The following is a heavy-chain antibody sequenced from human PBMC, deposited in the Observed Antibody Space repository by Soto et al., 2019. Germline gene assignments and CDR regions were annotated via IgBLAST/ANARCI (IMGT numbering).Heavy chain of an antibody. V-gene: IGHV3-30*18. CDR1: GFTFSSYG. CDR3: AKGGGYPR. CDR2: ISHDGGNK. Sequence: HPGGSLRLSCAASGFTFSSYGMHWVRQAPGKGLEWVAVISHDGGNKYYADSVRGRFTISRDNLRNTLYLQMNSLRAEDTAVYYCAKGGGYPRWGQGTLVTVSS. J-gene: IGHJ4*02. D-gene: IGHD3-16*02.